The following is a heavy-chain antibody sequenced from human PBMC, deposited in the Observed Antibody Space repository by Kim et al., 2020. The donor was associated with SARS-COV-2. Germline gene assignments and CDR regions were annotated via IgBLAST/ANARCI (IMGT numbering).Heavy chain of an antibody. D-gene: IGHD6-13*01. CDR2: T. V-gene: IGHV4-31*02. Sequence: TYHTPPLKRRVTISVDTSKSQFSLKLSSVTAADTAVYYCATAAAGTTFDYWGQGTLVTVSS. J-gene: IGHJ4*02. CDR3: ATAAAGTTFDY.